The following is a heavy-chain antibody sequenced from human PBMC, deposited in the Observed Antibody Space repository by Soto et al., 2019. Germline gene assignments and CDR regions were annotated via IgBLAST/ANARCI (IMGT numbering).Heavy chain of an antibody. J-gene: IGHJ4*02. CDR1: GFTFKFYG. CDR3: AKDRGGDCPDNSCYFGADY. Sequence: VQMVESGGGGVQPGKSLRLSCETSGFTFKFYGMHWVRQAPGKGLECVAVISHDRNTHYYADSVKGRFTISRDNSKNTLYLLMNSLRLDDSSTYYCAKDRGGDCPDNSCYFGADYWGQGALVTVSS. D-gene: IGHD2-2*01. V-gene: IGHV3-30*18. CDR2: ISHDRNTH.